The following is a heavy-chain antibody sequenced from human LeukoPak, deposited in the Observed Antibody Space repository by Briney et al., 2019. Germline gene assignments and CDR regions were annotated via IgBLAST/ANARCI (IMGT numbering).Heavy chain of an antibody. J-gene: IGHJ4*02. CDR2: ISGSGGST. V-gene: IGHV3-23*01. D-gene: IGHD3-10*01. CDR3: AEPRYYYGSGSPYY. CDR1: GFTFSSYA. Sequence: PGGSLRLSCAASGFTFSSYAMSWVRQAPGKGLEWVSAISGSGGSTYYADSVKGRFTISRDNSKNTLYLQMNSLRAEDTAVYYCAEPRYYYGSGSPYYWGQGTLVTVSS.